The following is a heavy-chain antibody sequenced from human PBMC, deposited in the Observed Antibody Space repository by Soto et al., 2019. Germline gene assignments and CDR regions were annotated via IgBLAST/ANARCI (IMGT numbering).Heavy chain of an antibody. D-gene: IGHD2-21*01. V-gene: IGHV3-48*03. CDR2: IRHSAHI. CDR1: GFTFSNSE. J-gene: IGHJ3*01. Sequence: GGSLRLSCVGSGFTFSNSEINWVRQAPGKGLEWISYIRHSAHIYYADAVKGRFTIYRDNAKNSVYLQINSLRVEDTAVYYCAKERWPEVSATIVGDVWGQGILVTVSS. CDR3: AKERWPEVSATIVGDV.